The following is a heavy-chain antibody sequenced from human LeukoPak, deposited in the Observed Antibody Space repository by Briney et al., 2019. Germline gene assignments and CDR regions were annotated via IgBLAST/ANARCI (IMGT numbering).Heavy chain of an antibody. CDR2: IYPGDSDT. Sequence: GESLKISCKGSGYSFTSYWIGWVRQMPGKSLEWMGIIYPGDSDTRYSPSFQGQVTISADKSISTSYLQWSSLKASDTAMYYCARIFGSGYDSPTFDYWGQGTLVTVSS. CDR1: GYSFTSYW. J-gene: IGHJ4*02. V-gene: IGHV5-51*01. CDR3: ARIFGSGYDSPTFDY. D-gene: IGHD5-12*01.